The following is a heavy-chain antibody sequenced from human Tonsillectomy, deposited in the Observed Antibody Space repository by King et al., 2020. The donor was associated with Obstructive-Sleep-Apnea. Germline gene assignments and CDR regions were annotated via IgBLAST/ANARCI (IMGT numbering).Heavy chain of an antibody. CDR1: GFTFSRYS. CDR2: ISSSSSTL. J-gene: IGHJ3*02. V-gene: IGHV3-48*01. CDR3: AREGYCSSTSCSVDTFNI. Sequence: VQLVESGGGLVQPGGSLRLSCAASGFTFSRYSMNWVRQAPGKGLEWVSYISSSSSTLYYADFAKGRFTISRDNAKNSLFLQMNSLRVEDTAVYYCAREGYCSSTSCSVDTFNIWGQGTMVTVSS. D-gene: IGHD2-2*01.